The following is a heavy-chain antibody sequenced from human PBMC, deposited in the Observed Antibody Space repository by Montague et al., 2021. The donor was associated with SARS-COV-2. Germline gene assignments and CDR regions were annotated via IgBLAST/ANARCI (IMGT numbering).Heavy chain of an antibody. J-gene: IGHJ4*02. D-gene: IGHD4-17*01. V-gene: IGHV4-61*01. CDR3: ARENTVTTFGGPYYIDS. CDR2: IYDSGST. CDR1: GGSISSSSYY. Sequence: SETLSLTCTVSGGSISSSSYYWGWIRQPPGKGLEWIGYIYDSGSTNYNPSLKSRVTISVDTSKNQFSLKLSSVTAADTAVYYCARENTVTTFGGPYYIDSWGQGTLVTVSA.